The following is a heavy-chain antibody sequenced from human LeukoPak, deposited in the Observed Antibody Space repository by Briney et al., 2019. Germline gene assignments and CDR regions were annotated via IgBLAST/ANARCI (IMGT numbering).Heavy chain of an antibody. D-gene: IGHD5-18*01. CDR2: ISWNSGSI. CDR3: ARDAVDTANAV. CDR1: GFTFDDYA. Sequence: GGSLRLSCAASGFTFDDYAMHWVRQAPGKGLEWVSGISWNSGSIGYADSVKGRFTISRDNAKNTLYLQMNSLRAEDTAVYYCARDAVDTANAVWGQGTTVTVSS. J-gene: IGHJ6*02. V-gene: IGHV3-9*01.